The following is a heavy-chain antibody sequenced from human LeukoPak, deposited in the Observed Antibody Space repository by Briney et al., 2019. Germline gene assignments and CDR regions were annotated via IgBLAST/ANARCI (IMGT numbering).Heavy chain of an antibody. J-gene: IGHJ6*03. V-gene: IGHV4-39*01. Sequence: SETLSLTCTVSGGSISSYYWGWLRQPPGKGLEWIGSIYYSGSSYYNPSLKSRVTISVDTSKNQFSLKLSSVTAADTAVYYCARLFCSSTTCRYYYYMDVWGKGTTVTVSS. CDR2: IYYSGSS. CDR3: ARLFCSSTTCRYYYYMDV. D-gene: IGHD2-2*01. CDR1: GGSISSYY.